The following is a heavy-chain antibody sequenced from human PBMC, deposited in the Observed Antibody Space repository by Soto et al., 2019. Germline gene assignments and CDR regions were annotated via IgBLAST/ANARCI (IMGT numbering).Heavy chain of an antibody. CDR1: GFTFSSYW. CDR3: ARVHRDPTLRYFDWQDAFDI. V-gene: IGHV3-74*01. J-gene: IGHJ3*02. Sequence: PGGSLRLSCAASGFTFSSYWMHWVRQAPGKGLVWVSRINSDGSSTSYADSVKGRFTISRDNAKNTLYLQMNSLRAEDTAVYYCARVHRDPTLRYFDWQDAFDIWGQGTMVTVSS. D-gene: IGHD3-9*01. CDR2: INSDGSST.